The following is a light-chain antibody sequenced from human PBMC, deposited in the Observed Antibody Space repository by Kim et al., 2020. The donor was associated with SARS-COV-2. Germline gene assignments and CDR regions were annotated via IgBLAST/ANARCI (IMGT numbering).Light chain of an antibody. CDR1: ALPKQY. J-gene: IGLJ3*02. CDR3: QSTDSSGTYYWV. V-gene: IGLV3-25*03. Sequence: PGQTARITCSGDALPKQYAYWYQLKAGQAPVLVIYKDSERPSGIPERISGSSSGTTATLTISGVQAEDEADYYCQSTDSSGTYYWVFGGGTQLTVL. CDR2: KDS.